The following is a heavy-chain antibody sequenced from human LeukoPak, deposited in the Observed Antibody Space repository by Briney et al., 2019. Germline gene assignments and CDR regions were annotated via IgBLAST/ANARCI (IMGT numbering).Heavy chain of an antibody. J-gene: IGHJ6*03. Sequence: GGSLRLSCAASGFTFSSYAMSWVRQAPGKGLEWVSAISGSGGSTYYADSVKGRFTISRDNSKNTLFLQINSLRGEDTAVYYCAKGYDYYLDVWGKGTTVTVPS. CDR2: ISGSGGST. CDR3: AKGYDYYLDV. V-gene: IGHV3-23*01. CDR1: GFTFSSYA.